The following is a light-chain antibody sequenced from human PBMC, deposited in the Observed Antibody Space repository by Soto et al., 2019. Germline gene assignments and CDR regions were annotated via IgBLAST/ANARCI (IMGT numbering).Light chain of an antibody. J-gene: IGKJ1*01. CDR3: QQSASIPWT. CDR1: QGISTY. V-gene: IGKV1-39*01. Sequence: DIQMTQSPSSLSASVGDRVTITCRARQGISTYLNWYQQKPRKAPKLLIYLTSRLQSGVPSRFSGSGSGTDFTLTISSLQPEDFATYYCQQSASIPWTFGQGTKVEIK. CDR2: LTS.